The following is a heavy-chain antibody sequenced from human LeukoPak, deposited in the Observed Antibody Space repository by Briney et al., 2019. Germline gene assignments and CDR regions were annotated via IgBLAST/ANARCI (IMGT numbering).Heavy chain of an antibody. CDR3: ARVAYGSGSYHFDY. CDR2: ISSNGGST. Sequence: GGSLRLSCAASGFTFSSYTMHWVRQAPGKGLEYVSAISSNGGSTYYASSVKGRFTISRDNSKNTLYLQMGSLRAEDMAVYYCARVAYGSGSYHFDYWGQGTLVTVSS. CDR1: GFTFSSYT. D-gene: IGHD3-10*01. V-gene: IGHV3-64*01. J-gene: IGHJ4*02.